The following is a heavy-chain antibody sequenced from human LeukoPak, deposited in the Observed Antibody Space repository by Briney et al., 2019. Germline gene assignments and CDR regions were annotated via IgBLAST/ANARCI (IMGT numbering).Heavy chain of an antibody. CDR2: INPNSGGT. CDR3: ARHRRNIRYYDSSGYYDY. Sequence: GASVKVSCKASGYTFTGYYMRWVRQAPGQGLEWMGWINPNSGGTNYAQKFQGRVTMTRDTSISTAYMELSRLRSDDTAVYYCARHRRNIRYYDSSGYYDYWGQGTLVTVSS. J-gene: IGHJ4*02. CDR1: GYTFTGYY. D-gene: IGHD3-22*01. V-gene: IGHV1-2*02.